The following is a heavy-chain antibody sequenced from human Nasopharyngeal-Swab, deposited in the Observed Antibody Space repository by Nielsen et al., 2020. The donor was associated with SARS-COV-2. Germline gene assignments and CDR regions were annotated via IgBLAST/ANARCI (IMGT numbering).Heavy chain of an antibody. Sequence: GESLKISCAASGFTFNDYSMNWVRQAPGKGLEWVSVTEIGGTTHYADTVKGRFSISRDSSTNTLYLQMNNVRAEDTAVYYCARDLGGGYCTTTNCPGSWGQGTLVTVSS. V-gene: IGHV3-53*01. D-gene: IGHD2-2*01. CDR1: GFTFNDYS. CDR3: ARDLGGGYCTTTNCPGS. CDR2: TEIGGTT. J-gene: IGHJ1*01.